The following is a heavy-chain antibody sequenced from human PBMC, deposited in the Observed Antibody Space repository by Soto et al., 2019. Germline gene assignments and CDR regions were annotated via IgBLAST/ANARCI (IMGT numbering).Heavy chain of an antibody. J-gene: IGHJ6*03. CDR2: IYYSGST. D-gene: IGHD6-6*01. CDR3: AIFNSSSTNYYYYYMDV. V-gene: IGHV4-59*08. CDR1: GGSISSYY. Sequence: PSETLSLTCTVSGGSISSYYWSWIRQPPGKGLEWIGYIYYSGSTNYNPSLKSRVTISVDTSKNQFSLKLSSVTAADTAVYYCAIFNSSSTNYYYYYMDVWGKGTTVTVSS.